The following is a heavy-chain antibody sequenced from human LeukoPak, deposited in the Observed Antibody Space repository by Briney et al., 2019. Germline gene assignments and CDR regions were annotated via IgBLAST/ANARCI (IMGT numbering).Heavy chain of an antibody. D-gene: IGHD2-2*02. J-gene: IGHJ5*02. CDR3: ARQDIVVVPGAIKAGWFDP. CDR1: GYTFTSYW. CDR2: IYPGDSDT. Sequence: GESLKISCRGAGYTFTSYWIVWARQMPGKGLEWMGIIYPGDSDTRYSPSFQGQVIISADKSISTAYLQWSSLKASDTAMYYCARQDIVVVPGAIKAGWFDPWGQGTLVTVSS. V-gene: IGHV5-51*01.